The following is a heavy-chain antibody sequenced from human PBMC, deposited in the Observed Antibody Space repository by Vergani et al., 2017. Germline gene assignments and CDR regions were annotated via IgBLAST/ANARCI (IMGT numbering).Heavy chain of an antibody. V-gene: IGHV1-2*02. CDR2: INPNSGGT. J-gene: IGHJ4*02. CDR3: ARVGTSSNRDYFDY. D-gene: IGHD2-2*01. Sequence: QVQLVQSAAEVKKPGTSVKVSCKASGYTFTDYFMHWVRQAPGQGLEWMGWINPNSGGTNYAQKFQGRVTMTRDSSISTAYMDLSNLRSDDTAVYYCARVGTSSNRDYFDYWGQGTLVTVSS. CDR1: GYTFTDYF.